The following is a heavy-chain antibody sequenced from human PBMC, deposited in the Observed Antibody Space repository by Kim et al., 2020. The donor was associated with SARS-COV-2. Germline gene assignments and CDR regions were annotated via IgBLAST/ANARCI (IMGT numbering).Heavy chain of an antibody. D-gene: IGHD2-2*01. J-gene: IGHJ4*02. CDR1: GGTFSSYA. CDR3: ARAVQYCSSTSCYPGYFDY. Sequence: SVKVSCKASGGTFSSYAISWVRQAPGQGLEWMGGIIPIFGTANYAQKFQGRVTITADESTSTAYMELSSLRSEDTAVYYCARAVQYCSSTSCYPGYFDYWGQGTLVTVSS. CDR2: IIPIFGTA. V-gene: IGHV1-69*13.